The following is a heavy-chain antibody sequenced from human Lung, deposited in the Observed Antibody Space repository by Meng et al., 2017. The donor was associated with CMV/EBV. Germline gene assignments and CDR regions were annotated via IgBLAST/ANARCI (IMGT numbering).Heavy chain of an antibody. CDR2: ISSSGSTI. J-gene: IGHJ5*02. CDR1: GFTFSSYE. CDR3: ARGEFSWYDNWFAP. Sequence: SCAASGFTFSSYEMNWVRQAPGKGLEWVSYISSSGSTIYYADSVKGRFTISRDNAKKSLYLQMNSLRAEDTAVYYCARGEFSWYDNWFAPWGQGTLVTVSS. D-gene: IGHD6-13*01. V-gene: IGHV3-48*03.